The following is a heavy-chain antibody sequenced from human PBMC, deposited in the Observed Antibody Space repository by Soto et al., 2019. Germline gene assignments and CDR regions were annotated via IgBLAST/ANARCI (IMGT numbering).Heavy chain of an antibody. D-gene: IGHD3-16*01. CDR3: ARHVLTAYIVYYFDF. V-gene: IGHV4-39*01. CDR1: Y. Sequence: YWGWIRQSPGRGLEWIGSIYYSGSTYYNPSLKSRITISVDTSKNQFSLNLTSVTAADTAVYYCARHVLTAYIVYYFDFWGQGTLVTVSS. CDR2: IYYSGST. J-gene: IGHJ4*02.